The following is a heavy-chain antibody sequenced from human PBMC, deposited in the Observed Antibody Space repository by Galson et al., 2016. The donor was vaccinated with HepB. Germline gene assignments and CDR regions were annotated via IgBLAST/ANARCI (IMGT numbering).Heavy chain of an antibody. Sequence: SETLSLTCSVSGDSMTNYYWSWIRQPPGKGLEWIGYVFHNGTTNYNPSLQSRLTISLDMSKNQVSLKLTSVTTADTAVYFCARARARTPRAGLNWGQGTLVAVSS. V-gene: IGHV4-59*01. CDR3: ARARARTPRAGLN. CDR1: GDSMTNYY. CDR2: VFHNGTT. J-gene: IGHJ4*02. D-gene: IGHD3-22*01.